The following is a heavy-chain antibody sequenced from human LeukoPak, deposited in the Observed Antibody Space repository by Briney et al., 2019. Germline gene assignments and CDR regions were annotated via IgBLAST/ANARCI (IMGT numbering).Heavy chain of an antibody. D-gene: IGHD4-17*01. V-gene: IGHV3-53*01. CDR3: ARGYGDYPFDAFDI. CDR2: IYSGGST. J-gene: IGHJ3*02. Sequence: GGSLRLSCAASGFTVSSNYMSWVRQAPGKGLEWVSVIYSGGSTYYADSVKGRFTISRDNSKNTLYLQMNGLRAEDTAVYYCARGYGDYPFDAFDIWGQGTMVTVSS. CDR1: GFTVSSNY.